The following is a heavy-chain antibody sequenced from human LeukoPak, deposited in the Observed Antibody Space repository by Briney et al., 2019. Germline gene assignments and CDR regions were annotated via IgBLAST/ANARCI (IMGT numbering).Heavy chain of an antibody. J-gene: IGHJ4*02. CDR3: AKNSGYGAKFPFDY. V-gene: IGHV3-23*01. CDR2: ISGSFGST. CDR1: GFTISSYA. Sequence: PGGSLRLSCAASGFTISSYAMSWVRQPPGRGLEWVSTISGSFGSTYYADSVKGLLTISRDNPKNTLYLQMNSLRAEDTAVYYCAKNSGYGAKFPFDYWGQGTLVTVSS. D-gene: IGHD5-12*01.